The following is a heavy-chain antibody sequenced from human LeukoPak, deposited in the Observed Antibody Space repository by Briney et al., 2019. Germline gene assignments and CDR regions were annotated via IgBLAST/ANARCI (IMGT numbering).Heavy chain of an antibody. V-gene: IGHV3-7*05. CDR1: GFTVSSNY. J-gene: IGHJ4*02. Sequence: GGSLRLSCAASGFTVSSNYMSWVRQAPGKGLEWVANIKQDGSEKYYVDSVKGRFTISRDNAKNSVDLQMNSLRAEDTAVYYCARDGIDYWGQGTLVTVSS. CDR2: IKQDGSEK. CDR3: ARDGIDY.